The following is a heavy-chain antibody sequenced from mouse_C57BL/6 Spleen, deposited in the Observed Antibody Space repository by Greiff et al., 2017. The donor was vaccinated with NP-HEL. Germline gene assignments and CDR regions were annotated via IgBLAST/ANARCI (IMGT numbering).Heavy chain of an antibody. CDR3: SSYVGTY. CDR1: GFNIKDDY. Sequence: VQLHQSGAELVRPGASVKLSCTASGFNIKDDYMHWVKQRPEQGLEWIGWIDPENGDTEYASKFQGKATITADTSSNTAYLQLSSLTSEDTAVYYCSSYVGTYWGQGTLVTVSA. CDR2: IDPENGDT. J-gene: IGHJ3*01. D-gene: IGHD1-1*02. V-gene: IGHV14-4*01.